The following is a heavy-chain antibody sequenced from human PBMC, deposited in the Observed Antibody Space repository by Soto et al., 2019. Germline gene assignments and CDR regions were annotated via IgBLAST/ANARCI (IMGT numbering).Heavy chain of an antibody. CDR3: VKDGGYSGPPLDY. CDR2: ISSNGGST. J-gene: IGHJ4*02. Sequence: GWSLRLSCSASGFTFSSYAMHWVRQAPGKGLEYVSAISSNGGSTYYADSVKGRFTISRDNSKNTLYLQMSSLRAEDTAVYYCVKDGGYSGPPLDYWGQGTLVTVS. D-gene: IGHD5-12*01. CDR1: GFTFSSYA. V-gene: IGHV3-64D*06.